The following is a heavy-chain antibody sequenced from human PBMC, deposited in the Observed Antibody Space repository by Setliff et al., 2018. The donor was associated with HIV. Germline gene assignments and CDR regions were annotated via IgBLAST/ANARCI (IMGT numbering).Heavy chain of an antibody. Sequence: SETLSLTCTVSGDSMNSVSYSWAWLRQSAGKGPEWIGHIYARGSANYNPSLTSRVTISVPTSKNQFSLNLNSVTAADTATYYCARAKTIGSSALFLDPWGQGTPVTVSS. D-gene: IGHD2-2*03. J-gene: IGHJ5*02. CDR3: ARAKTIGSSALFLDP. V-gene: IGHV4-61*09. CDR1: GDSMNSVSYS. CDR2: IYARGSA.